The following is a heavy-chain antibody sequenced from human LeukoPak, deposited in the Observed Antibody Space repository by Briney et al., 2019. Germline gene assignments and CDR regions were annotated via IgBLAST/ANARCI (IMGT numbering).Heavy chain of an antibody. CDR2: IYYSGST. V-gene: IGHV4-59*01. D-gene: IGHD3-3*01. Sequence: PSETLSLTCTVSGVSITSYYWSWIRQPPGKGLEWIGYIYYSGSTNYNPSLKSRVTISVDTSKNQFSLKLSSVTAADTAVYYCARGRQTGTYYDFWSGYYPNWFDPWGQGTLVTVSS. J-gene: IGHJ5*02. CDR3: ARGRQTGTYYDFWSGYYPNWFDP. CDR1: GVSITSYY.